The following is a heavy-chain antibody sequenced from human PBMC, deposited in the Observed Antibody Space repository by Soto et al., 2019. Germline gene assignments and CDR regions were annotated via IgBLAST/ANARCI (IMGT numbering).Heavy chain of an antibody. J-gene: IGHJ4*02. V-gene: IGHV3-53*01. Sequence: GGSLRLSCAASGFTVSSNYMSWVRQAPGKGLEWVSVIYSGGSTYYADSVKGRFTISRDNSKNTLYLQMNSLRAEDTAVYYCARNLWFGELGYWGQGTLVTVSS. CDR1: GFTVSSNY. CDR2: IYSGGST. CDR3: ARNLWFGELGY. D-gene: IGHD3-10*01.